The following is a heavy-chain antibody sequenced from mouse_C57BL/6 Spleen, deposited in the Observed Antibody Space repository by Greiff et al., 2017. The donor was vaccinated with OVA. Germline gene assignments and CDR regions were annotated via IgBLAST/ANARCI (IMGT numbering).Heavy chain of an antibody. CDR3: AKKEGNGYDYAMDY. D-gene: IGHD2-2*01. Sequence: VKLKQSGPGLVQPSQSLSITCTVSGFSLTSYGVHWVRQSPGKGLEWLGVIWRGGSTDYNAAFMSRLSITKDNSKSQVFFKMNSLQADDTAIYYCAKKEGNGYDYAMDYWGQGTSVTVSS. J-gene: IGHJ4*01. CDR2: IWRGGST. CDR1: GFSLTSYG. V-gene: IGHV2-5*01.